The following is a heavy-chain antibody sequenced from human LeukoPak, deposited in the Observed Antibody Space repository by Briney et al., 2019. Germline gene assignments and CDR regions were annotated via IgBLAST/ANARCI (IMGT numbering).Heavy chain of an antibody. CDR2: IDGSGGRT. Sequence: GGSLRLSCAASGFTFSNYAMAWVRQAPGKGLEWVSVIDGSGGRTYYADSVKGRFTISRDNSKSTLYLHMSSLRAEDTAVYYCAKDRERIRYFDYWGQGTLVTVSS. J-gene: IGHJ4*02. CDR1: GFTFSNYA. V-gene: IGHV3-23*01. CDR3: AKDRERIRYFDY. D-gene: IGHD2/OR15-2a*01.